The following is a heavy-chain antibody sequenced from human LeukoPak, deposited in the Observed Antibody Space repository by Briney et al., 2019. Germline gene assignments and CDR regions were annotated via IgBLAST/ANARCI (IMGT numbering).Heavy chain of an antibody. CDR3: ARAVILARQLDY. J-gene: IGHJ4*02. D-gene: IGHD6-6*01. CDR2: IYYSGGT. Sequence: SETLSLTCTVSGGSISSSSYYWGWIRQPPGKGLEWIGSIYYSGGTYYNPSLKNRVTISVDRSKNQFSLNLSSVTAADTAVYYCARAVILARQLDYWGQGTLVTVSS. CDR1: GGSISSSSYY. V-gene: IGHV4-39*07.